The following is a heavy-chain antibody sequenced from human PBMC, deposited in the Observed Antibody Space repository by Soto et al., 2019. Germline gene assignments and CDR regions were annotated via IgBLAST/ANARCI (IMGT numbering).Heavy chain of an antibody. CDR3: VRRHVSATGIDWFDP. Sequence: SVKFACKASGYTFNSYGIHWVRLALGQRLEWMGWINAANGDTKYSTKFQGRVNITRDTSASTAYMELSSLRSEDTAVYYCVRRHVSATGIDWFDPWGQGTLVTVSS. J-gene: IGHJ5*02. D-gene: IGHD6-13*01. CDR2: INAANGDT. CDR1: GYTFNSYG. V-gene: IGHV1-3*01.